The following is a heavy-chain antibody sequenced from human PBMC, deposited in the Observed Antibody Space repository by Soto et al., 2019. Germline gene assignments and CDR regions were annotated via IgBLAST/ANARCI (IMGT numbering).Heavy chain of an antibody. CDR2: ISAYNGNT. CDR3: AKGHYYDNTGPSFVY. D-gene: IGHD3-22*01. CDR1: GYSFSSFG. J-gene: IGHJ4*02. Sequence: ASVKVSCKASGYSFSSFGFSWVRQAPGQGLEWMGWISAYNGNTDYAQKFQGRVTMTTDTSTSTAYMELRSLRSDDTAVYYCAKGHYYDNTGPSFVYWGPGKLVTVSS. V-gene: IGHV1-18*01.